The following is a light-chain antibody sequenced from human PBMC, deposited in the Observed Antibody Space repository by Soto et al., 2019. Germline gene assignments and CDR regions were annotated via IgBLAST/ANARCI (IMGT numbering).Light chain of an antibody. CDR2: AAS. CDR1: QSISSNY. V-gene: IGKV3-20*01. CDR3: HQYGSSPWT. J-gene: IGKJ1*01. Sequence: EIVLTQSPGTLSLSPGERATLSCRASQSISSNYLALAWYQQKPGQAPRLLIYAASGRATGIPDRFTGSGSATDFTLTISRLEPEDFAVYYCHQYGSSPWTFGQGTKGEIK.